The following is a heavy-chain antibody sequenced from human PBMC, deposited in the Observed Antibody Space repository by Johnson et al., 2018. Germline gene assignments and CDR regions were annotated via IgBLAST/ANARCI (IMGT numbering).Heavy chain of an antibody. CDR2: ISYDGSNK. Sequence: VQLVESGGGVVQPGRSLRLSCAASGFPFSSYGMHWVRQAPGKGLEWVAVISYDGSNKSYADPVKGRFTISRDNSKNTLYLQMNRLRAEDTAVYYCASIAARLDAFDIWGQGTMVTVSS. CDR1: GFPFSSYG. J-gene: IGHJ3*02. D-gene: IGHD6-6*01. V-gene: IGHV3-30*03. CDR3: ASIAARLDAFDI.